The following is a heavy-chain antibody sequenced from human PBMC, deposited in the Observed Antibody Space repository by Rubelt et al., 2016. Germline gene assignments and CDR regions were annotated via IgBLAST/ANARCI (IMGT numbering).Heavy chain of an antibody. V-gene: IGHV3-30*14. J-gene: IGHJ5*02. D-gene: IGHD2-2*01. Sequence: QVQLVESGGGVVQPGRSLRLSCAASGFIFSACAMHWVRQAPGKGLESVAVISYDGNVESYPDSVNGRFTISRDNSKRTLYLQLNSLRTDDTAVYYCARGYPSNPWGQGTLVTVSS. CDR2: ISYDGNVE. CDR3: ARGYPSNP. CDR1: GFIFSACA.